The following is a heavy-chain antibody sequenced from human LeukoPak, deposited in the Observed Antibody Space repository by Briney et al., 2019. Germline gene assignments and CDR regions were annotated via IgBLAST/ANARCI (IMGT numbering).Heavy chain of an antibody. CDR1: GFTFNNAW. V-gene: IGHV3-15*01. CDR2: IKSKTDGGTT. J-gene: IGHJ5*02. D-gene: IGHD4-17*01. CDR3: XXXXXYXXXFXP. Sequence: GGSLRLSCAASGFTFNNAWMSWVRQAPGKGLEWVGRIKSKTDGGTTDYAAPVKGRFTISRDDSKNTLYLQMNSLKTEDTAVXXXXXXXXYXXXFXPWGXGTLVXXXX.